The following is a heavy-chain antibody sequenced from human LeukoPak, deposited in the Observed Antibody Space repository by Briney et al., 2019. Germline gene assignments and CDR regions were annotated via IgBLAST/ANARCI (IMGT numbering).Heavy chain of an antibody. D-gene: IGHD2-15*01. CDR1: GDSISSGGYY. V-gene: IGHV4-31*03. CDR2: IYYSGST. CDR3: ARAKLDIVVVVAATGKVSWFDP. Sequence: SETLSLTCTVSGDSISSGGYYWSWIRQHPGKGLEWIGYIYYSGSTYYNPSLKSRVTISVDTSKNQFSLKLSSVTAADTAVYYCARAKLDIVVVVAATGKVSWFDPWGQGTLVTVSS. J-gene: IGHJ5*02.